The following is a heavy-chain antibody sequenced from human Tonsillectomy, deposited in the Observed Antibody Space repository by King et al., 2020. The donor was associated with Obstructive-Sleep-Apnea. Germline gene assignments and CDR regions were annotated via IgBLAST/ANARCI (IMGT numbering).Heavy chain of an antibody. J-gene: IGHJ4*02. CDR1: GFTFSSYA. D-gene: IGHD2-21*02. CDR2: ISYDGSNK. CDR3: ARDEDCGGVCLVLDY. V-gene: IGHV3-30-3*01. Sequence: VQLVESGGGVVQPGRSLRLSCAASGFTFSSYAMLWVRQAPGKGLEWVAVISYDGSNKYYADSVKGRFTISRDNSKNTLYLQMNSLRAEDTAVYYCARDEDCGGVCLVLDYWGQGTLVTVSS.